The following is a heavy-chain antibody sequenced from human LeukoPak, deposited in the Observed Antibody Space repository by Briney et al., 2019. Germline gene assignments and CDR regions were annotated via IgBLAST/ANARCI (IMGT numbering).Heavy chain of an antibody. CDR1: GITFRSYA. Sequence: PGGSLRLSCAVSGITFRSYAMSWVRQAPGKGLEWVSAISGGGDTTYYADSVKGRFTISRDNSKNTLYMQMNSLRAEDTALYYCAKAKDDGGNFDYWGQGTLVTVSS. J-gene: IGHJ4*02. V-gene: IGHV3-23*01. D-gene: IGHD2-15*01. CDR3: AKAKDDGGNFDY. CDR2: ISGGGDTT.